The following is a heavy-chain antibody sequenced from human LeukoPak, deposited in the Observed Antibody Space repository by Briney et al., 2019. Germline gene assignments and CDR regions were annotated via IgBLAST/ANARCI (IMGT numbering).Heavy chain of an antibody. CDR1: GYTFTSYY. V-gene: IGHV1-46*01. D-gene: IGHD5-24*01. J-gene: IGHJ4*02. CDR2: INPSGGST. CDR3: AGGQGEEMATND. Sequence: ATVKVSCKASGYTFTSYYMHWVRQAPGQGLEWMGIINPSGGSTSYAQKFQGRVTMTRDMSTSTVYMELSSLRSEDTAVYYCAGGQGEEMATNDWGQGTLVTVSS.